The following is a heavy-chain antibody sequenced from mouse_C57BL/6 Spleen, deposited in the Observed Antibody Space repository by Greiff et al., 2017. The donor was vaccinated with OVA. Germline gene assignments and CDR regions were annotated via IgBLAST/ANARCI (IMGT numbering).Heavy chain of an antibody. J-gene: IGHJ1*03. D-gene: IGHD2-4*01. CDR2: INPGSGGT. V-gene: IGHV1-54*01. CDR3: ARREDYDYHWYFDV. Sequence: QVQLKESGAELVRPGTSVKVSCKASGYAFTNYLIEWVKQRPGQGLEWIGVINPGSGGTNYNEKFKGKATLTADKSSSTAYMQLSSLTSEDSAVYVCARREDYDYHWYFDVWGTGTTVTVSS. CDR1: GYAFTNYL.